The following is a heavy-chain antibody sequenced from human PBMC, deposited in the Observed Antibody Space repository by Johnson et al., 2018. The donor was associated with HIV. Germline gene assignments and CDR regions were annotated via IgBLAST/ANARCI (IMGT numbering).Heavy chain of an antibody. CDR1: GFTFDDYG. J-gene: IGHJ3*02. CDR2: INWNGGST. Sequence: VQLVESGGGLVKPGGSLRLSCAASGFTFDDYGMSWVRQTPGKGLEWVSGINWNGGSTDYADSVKGRFTISRDNAKNSLYLQMNSLRAEDTALYYCTRDSGITGTTGDAFDIWGQGTMVTVSS. V-gene: IGHV3-20*04. CDR3: TRDSGITGTTGDAFDI. D-gene: IGHD1-20*01.